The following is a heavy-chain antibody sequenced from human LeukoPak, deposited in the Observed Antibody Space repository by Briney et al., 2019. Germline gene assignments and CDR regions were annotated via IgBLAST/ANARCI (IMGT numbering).Heavy chain of an antibody. CDR3: AKGGYDYVEMGYFDY. V-gene: IGHV3-23*01. J-gene: IGHJ4*02. Sequence: GGSLRLSCAVSGFIFTNYAMSWVRQAPGKGLEWVSVIIGSSGSTFYADSVKGRFTISRDKSKNTLYLQTNSLRAEDTAVYYCAKGGYDYVEMGYFDYWGQGTLVTVSS. CDR2: IIGSSGST. D-gene: IGHD5-12*01. CDR1: GFIFTNYA.